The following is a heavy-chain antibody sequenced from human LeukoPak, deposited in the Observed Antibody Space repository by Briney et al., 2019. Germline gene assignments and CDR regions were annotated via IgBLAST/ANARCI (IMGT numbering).Heavy chain of an antibody. CDR2: ISGSGGST. D-gene: IGHD6-13*01. V-gene: IGHV3-23*01. CDR1: GFTFNSHA. CDR3: SKGQGEGSSWQALDS. Sequence: PGGSLRLSCAASGFTFNSHAMNWVRQAPGKGVEWVSAISGSGGSTYYADSVKGRFTISRDNSKNTLYLQMNSLRAEDTAIYYCSKGQGEGSSWQALDSWGQGTLVTVSS. J-gene: IGHJ4*02.